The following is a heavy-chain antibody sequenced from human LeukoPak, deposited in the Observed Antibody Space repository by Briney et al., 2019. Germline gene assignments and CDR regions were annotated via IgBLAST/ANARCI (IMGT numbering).Heavy chain of an antibody. Sequence: GGSLRLSCVASGFTFNTYGMSWVRQAPGKGLEWVSAITGSGSSTEYADSVKGRFTISRDNAKNSLYLQMNSLRAEDTAVYYCARNLPAADYWGQGTLVTVSS. CDR2: ITGSGSST. D-gene: IGHD2-2*01. J-gene: IGHJ4*02. CDR3: ARNLPAADY. CDR1: GFTFNTYG. V-gene: IGHV3-21*01.